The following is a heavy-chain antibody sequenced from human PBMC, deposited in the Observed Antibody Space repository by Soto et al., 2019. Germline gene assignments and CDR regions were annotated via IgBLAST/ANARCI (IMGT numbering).Heavy chain of an antibody. D-gene: IGHD6-6*01. V-gene: IGHV3-21*01. Sequence: EVQLVESGGGLVKPGGSLRLSCAASGFTFSSYSMNWVRQAPGKGLEWVSSISSSSSYIYYADSVKGRFTISRDNAKNSLYLQMNSLRAEDTAVYYCARLRYSSSPGEGFDYWGQGTLVTVSS. CDR3: ARLRYSSSPGEGFDY. CDR1: GFTFSSYS. J-gene: IGHJ4*02. CDR2: ISSSSSYI.